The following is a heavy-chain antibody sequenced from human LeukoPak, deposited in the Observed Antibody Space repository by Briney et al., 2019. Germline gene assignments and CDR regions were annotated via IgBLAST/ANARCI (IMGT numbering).Heavy chain of an antibody. D-gene: IGHD6-13*01. Sequence: SETLSLTCTVSGGSISSYYWSWIRQPPGKGLEWIGYMYYSGSTNYNPSLKSRVTISVDTSKNQFSLNLSSVTAADTAVYYCARGIIAAALDYRGQGTLVTVSS. J-gene: IGHJ4*02. CDR3: ARGIIAAALDY. CDR2: MYYSGST. V-gene: IGHV4-59*01. CDR1: GGSISSYY.